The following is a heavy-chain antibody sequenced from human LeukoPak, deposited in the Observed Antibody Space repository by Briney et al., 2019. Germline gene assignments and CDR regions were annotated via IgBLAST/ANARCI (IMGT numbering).Heavy chain of an antibody. V-gene: IGHV3-30*02. J-gene: IGHJ6*03. CDR3: AKDGWGVVINYYYYYMDV. Sequence: PGGSLRLSCAASGFTFRSYGMHWVRQAPGKGLEWVAFIRYDGSNKYYADSVKGRFTISRDNSKNTLYLQMNSLRAEDTAVYYCAKDGWGVVINYYYYYMDVWGKGTTVTVSS. CDR2: IRYDGSNK. CDR1: GFTFRSYG. D-gene: IGHD3-3*01.